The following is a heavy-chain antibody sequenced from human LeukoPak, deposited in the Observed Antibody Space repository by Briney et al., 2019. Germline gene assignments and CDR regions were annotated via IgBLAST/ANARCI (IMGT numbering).Heavy chain of an antibody. V-gene: IGHV1-69*05. D-gene: IGHD5-18*01. Sequence: ASVKVSCKTSGGTFSSYGISWVRQATGQGLEWVGGIIPIFATANYAQKFQGRVTITTDESTSTAYMELSSLRSEDTAVYYCASSTRGVHEYSYGGYFDYWGQGTLVTVSS. J-gene: IGHJ4*02. CDR1: GGTFSSYG. CDR3: ASSTRGVHEYSYGGYFDY. CDR2: IIPIFATA.